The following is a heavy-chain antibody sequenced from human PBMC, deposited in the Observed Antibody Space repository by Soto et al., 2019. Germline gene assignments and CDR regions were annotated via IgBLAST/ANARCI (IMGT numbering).Heavy chain of an antibody. V-gene: IGHV3-21*01. D-gene: IGHD6-19*01. J-gene: IGHJ4*02. CDR1: GFTFSSYS. CDR2: ISSSSSYI. CDR3: ATPTVAGRTRVVDY. Sequence: EVQLVESGGGLVKPGGPLRLSCAASGFTFSSYSMNWVRQAPGKGLEWVSSISSSSSYIYYADSVKGRFTISRDNAKNSLYLQMNSLRAEDTAVYYCATPTVAGRTRVVDYWGQGTLVTVSS.